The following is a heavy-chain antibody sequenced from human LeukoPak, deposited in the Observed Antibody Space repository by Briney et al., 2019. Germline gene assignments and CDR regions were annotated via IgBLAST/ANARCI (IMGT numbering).Heavy chain of an antibody. CDR1: GGSFSGYY. V-gene: IGHV4-34*01. D-gene: IGHD3-22*01. CDR3: ARSRSGYAHDY. Sequence: PSETLSLTCAVSGGSFSGYYWTWIRQPPGKGLEWIGEINHSGSANYNPSLKSRVTISVDRSKNQFSLKLSSVTAADTAVYYCARSRSGYAHDYWGQGTLVTVSS. J-gene: IGHJ4*02. CDR2: INHSGSA.